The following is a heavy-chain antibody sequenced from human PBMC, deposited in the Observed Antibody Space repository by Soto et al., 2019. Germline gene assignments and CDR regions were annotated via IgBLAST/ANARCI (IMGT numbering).Heavy chain of an antibody. V-gene: IGHV4-4*07. J-gene: IGHJ6*02. D-gene: IGHD1-1*01. CDR3: ARVLPERRHYFGMDV. Sequence: QVQLQESGPGLVKPSETLSLTCTVSGGSISNYYWSWIRQPAGKGLEWIGRMYFSGSTNYNPSLKSRVTMSVDTSKKQISLKLSSVTAADTAVYYCARVLPERRHYFGMDVWGQGTTVTVSS. CDR1: GGSISNYY. CDR2: MYFSGST.